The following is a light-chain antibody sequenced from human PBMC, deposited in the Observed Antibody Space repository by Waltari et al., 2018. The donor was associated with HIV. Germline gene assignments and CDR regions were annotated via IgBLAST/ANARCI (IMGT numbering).Light chain of an antibody. CDR2: DVS. V-gene: IGLV2-14*03. Sequence: QSALTQPASVSGSPGQSITISCTGTRSDIGGYDHVCWYQQHPGRAPKLKIYDVSNRPSGVSDRFSGSKSGNTASLTISGLQTVDEADYYCSSFTSGTTWVFGGGTKVTVL. J-gene: IGLJ3*02. CDR1: RSDIGGYDH. CDR3: SSFTSGTTWV.